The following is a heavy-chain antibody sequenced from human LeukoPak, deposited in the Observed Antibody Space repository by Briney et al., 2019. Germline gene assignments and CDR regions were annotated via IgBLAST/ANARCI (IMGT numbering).Heavy chain of an antibody. CDR2: ISAYNGNT. Sequence: ASVKVSCKASGYTVTSYGISWVRQAPGQGLEGMGWISAYNGNTKYAQKLQGRVTMTTDTSTSTAYMELRSLRSDDTAVYYCARAIYGGNSGGHYWGQGTLVTVSS. CDR3: ARAIYGGNSGGHY. CDR1: GYTVTSYG. V-gene: IGHV1-18*01. D-gene: IGHD4-23*01. J-gene: IGHJ4*02.